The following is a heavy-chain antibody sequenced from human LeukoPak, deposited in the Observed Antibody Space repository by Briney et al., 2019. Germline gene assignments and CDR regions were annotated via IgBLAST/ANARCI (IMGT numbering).Heavy chain of an antibody. Sequence: SQTLSLTCAVSGGSISSGGYSWSWIRQPPGKGLEWIGYIYHSGSTYYNPSLKSRVTISVDRSKNQFSLKLSSATAADTAVYYCARVLRYFDWYYFDYWGQGTLVTVSS. CDR2: IYHSGST. CDR3: ARVLRYFDWYYFDY. CDR1: GGSISSGGYS. J-gene: IGHJ4*02. V-gene: IGHV4-30-2*01. D-gene: IGHD3-9*01.